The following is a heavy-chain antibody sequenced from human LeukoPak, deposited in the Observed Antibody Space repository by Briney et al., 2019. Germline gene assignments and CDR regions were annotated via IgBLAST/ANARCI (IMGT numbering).Heavy chain of an antibody. Sequence: GESLKISCKASGYTFSSYWIGWVRQMPGEGLVGMGAIYPDDSDTRYSPPFQGQVTISVDKSISSAHLQWRSLKASDTGIYYCARVDYSDRGIDYWGRGTPVTVSS. J-gene: IGHJ4*02. V-gene: IGHV5-51*01. CDR1: GYTFSSYW. CDR2: IYPDDSDT. D-gene: IGHD4-17*01. CDR3: ARVDYSDRGIDY.